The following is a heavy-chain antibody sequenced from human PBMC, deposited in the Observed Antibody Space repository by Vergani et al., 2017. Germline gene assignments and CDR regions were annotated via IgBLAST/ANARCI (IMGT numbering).Heavy chain of an antibody. V-gene: IGHV1-69*08. CDR2: IIPILGIA. CDR3: ARDSVASAAFDI. Sequence: QVQLVQSGAEVKKPGSSVKVSCKASGGTFSSYTISWVRQAPGQGLEWMGRIIPILGIANYAQKFQGRVTITADKSTSTAYMELSSLRSEDKAVYYCARDSVASAAFDIWGQGTMVTVSS. D-gene: IGHD6-19*01. CDR1: GGTFSSYT. J-gene: IGHJ3*02.